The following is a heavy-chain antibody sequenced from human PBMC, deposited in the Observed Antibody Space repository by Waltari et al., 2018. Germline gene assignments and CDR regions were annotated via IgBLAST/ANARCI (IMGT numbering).Heavy chain of an antibody. Sequence: QVQLVQSGAEVKKPGSSVKVSCKASAGTFSSYAISWVRQAPGQGLEWMGGIIPIFGTANYAQKFQGRVTITADESTSTAYMELSSLRSEDTAVYYCAREEASYYGSGSYYTSPFDYWGQGTLVTVSS. CDR2: IIPIFGTA. J-gene: IGHJ4*02. CDR1: AGTFSSYA. CDR3: AREEASYYGSGSYYTSPFDY. D-gene: IGHD3-10*01. V-gene: IGHV1-69*13.